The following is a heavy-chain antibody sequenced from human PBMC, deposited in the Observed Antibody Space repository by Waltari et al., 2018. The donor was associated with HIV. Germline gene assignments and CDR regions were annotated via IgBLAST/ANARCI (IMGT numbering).Heavy chain of an antibody. V-gene: IGHV4-61*02. Sequence: QVQLQESGPGLVKPSQTLSLICTVSGGSISSGSYHWTWIRQPAGKGLEWIGRIYTSGNTNYNPSLKSRVTISVDTSKNQFSLKLTSVTAADTAVYYCARSSGSYYNAYYFDYWGQGTLVTVSS. D-gene: IGHD3-10*01. J-gene: IGHJ4*02. CDR3: ARSSGSYYNAYYFDY. CDR2: IYTSGNT. CDR1: GGSISSGSYH.